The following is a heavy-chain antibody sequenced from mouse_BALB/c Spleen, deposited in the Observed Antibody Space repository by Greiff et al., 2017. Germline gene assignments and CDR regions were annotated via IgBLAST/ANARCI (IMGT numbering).Heavy chain of an antibody. J-gene: IGHJ3*01. Sequence: VKLMESGAELVRPGASVTLSCKASGYTFTDYEMHWVKQTPVHGLEWIGAIDPETGGTAYNQKFKGKATLTADKSSSTAYMELRSLTSEDSAVYYCTRCYYGSRSFAYWGQGTLVTVSA. D-gene: IGHD1-1*01. CDR2: IDPETGGT. CDR3: TRCYYGSRSFAY. CDR1: GYTFTDYE. V-gene: IGHV1-15*01.